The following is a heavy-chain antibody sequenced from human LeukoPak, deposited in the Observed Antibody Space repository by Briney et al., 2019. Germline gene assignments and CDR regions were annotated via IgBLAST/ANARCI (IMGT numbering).Heavy chain of an antibody. CDR1: GGSISSYY. J-gene: IGHJ1*01. V-gene: IGHV4-4*07. D-gene: IGHD5-12*01. Sequence: PSETLSLTCTVSGGSISSYYWCWVRERAGKGVECIGHIYTSGSTHNTPSLKSRVTMSVDTSKNQFSLKLSSVTAADTAVYYCARGGEGYFQHWGQGTLVTVSS. CDR3: ARGGEGYFQH. CDR2: IYTSGST.